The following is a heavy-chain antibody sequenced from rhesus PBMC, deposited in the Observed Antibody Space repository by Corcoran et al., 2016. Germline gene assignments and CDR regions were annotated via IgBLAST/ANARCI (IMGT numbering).Heavy chain of an antibody. V-gene: IGHV2-95*01. Sequence: QVTLKESGPALVKPTQTLTLTCTFSGFSISTTGTGVGWFLQPPGKALEWLASIYLNDSKYYSTSLKSRLTISKDTSKNQVVLTMTNMDPVDTATYYCARVPNYYGSGYSDYWGQGVLVTVSS. CDR3: ARVPNYYGSGYSDY. CDR1: GFSISTTGTG. J-gene: IGHJ4*01. CDR2: IYLNDSK. D-gene: IGHD3-28*01.